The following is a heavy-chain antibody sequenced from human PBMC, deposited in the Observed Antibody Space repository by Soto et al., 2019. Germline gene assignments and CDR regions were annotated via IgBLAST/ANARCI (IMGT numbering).Heavy chain of an antibody. CDR1: GFIVSSNY. D-gene: IGHD1-26*01. V-gene: IGHV3-53*01. J-gene: IGHJ4*02. CDR3: ARRSGSYFSTIFDY. CDR2: IYSDGST. Sequence: GGSLRLSCAASGFIVSSNYMSWVRQAPGKGLEWVSVIYSDGSTHYTDSVKDRFIISRDISKNTLYLQMNSLRAEDTAVYYCARRSGSYFSTIFDYWGQGTLVTVSS.